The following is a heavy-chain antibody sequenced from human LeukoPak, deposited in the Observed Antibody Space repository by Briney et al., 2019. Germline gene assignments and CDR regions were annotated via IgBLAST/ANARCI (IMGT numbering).Heavy chain of an antibody. CDR2: FYNSGRS. CDR1: GGSISSYY. J-gene: IGHJ4*02. CDR3: TRGAGWLIDY. D-gene: IGHD3-16*01. V-gene: IGHV4-59*01. Sequence: SEALSLTCTVSGGSISSYYWSWIRQPPGKGLEWIGYFYNSGRSTYNPSLKSRVTISADTSKNHFSLKLNSVTTADTAVYYCTRGAGWLIDYWGQGILVTVSS.